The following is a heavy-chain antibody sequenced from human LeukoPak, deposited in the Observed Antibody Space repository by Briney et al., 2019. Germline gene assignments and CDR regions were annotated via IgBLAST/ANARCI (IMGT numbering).Heavy chain of an antibody. D-gene: IGHD6-6*01. CDR1: GGTFISYA. V-gene: IGHV1-69*05. CDR3: ARATRVWAYSSSAGLEYFQH. J-gene: IGHJ1*01. CDR2: IIPIFGTA. Sequence: SVKVSCKASGGTFISYAISWVRQAPGQGLEWMGGIIPIFGTANYAQKLQGRVTITTDEYTSTAYMELSILRSEDTAVYYCARATRVWAYSSSAGLEYFQHWGQGTLVTVSS.